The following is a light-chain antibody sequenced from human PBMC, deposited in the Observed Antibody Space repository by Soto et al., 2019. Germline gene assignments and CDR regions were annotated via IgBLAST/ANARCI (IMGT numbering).Light chain of an antibody. CDR1: QSVSS. J-gene: IGKJ1*01. V-gene: IGKV3-15*01. CDR3: QQFRNWPWT. Sequence: EIVMTQSPATLSVSPGDRATLSCRASQSVSSIAWYQQKPGQPPRLLIYGASRRATNIPARFSGGGSDTEFTLTISTLQSEDFAVYYCQQFRNWPWTFGQGTKVEVK. CDR2: GAS.